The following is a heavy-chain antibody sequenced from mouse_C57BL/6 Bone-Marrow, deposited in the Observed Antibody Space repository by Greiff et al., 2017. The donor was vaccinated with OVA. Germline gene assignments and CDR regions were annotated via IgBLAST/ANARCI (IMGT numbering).Heavy chain of an antibody. D-gene: IGHD4-1*01. CDR1: GYTFTSYW. CDR2: IDPSDSYT. CDR3: ARNWALDY. J-gene: IGHJ2*01. Sequence: VQLQQPGAELVMPGASVKLSCKASGYTFTSYWMHWVKQRPGQGLEWIGEIDPSDSYTNYNQKFKGKSTLTVDKSSSTAYMQLSILTSEDSAVYYCARNWALDYWGQGTTLTVSS. V-gene: IGHV1-69*01.